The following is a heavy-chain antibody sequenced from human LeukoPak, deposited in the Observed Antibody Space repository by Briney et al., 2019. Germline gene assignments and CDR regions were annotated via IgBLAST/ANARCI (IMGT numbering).Heavy chain of an antibody. V-gene: IGHV5-51*01. CDR3: ARHPSGTYSPFDY. D-gene: IGHD1-26*01. J-gene: IGHJ4*02. Sequence: GESLKISCKGYGYSFTNSWIGWVRQMPGKGLEWMGIIYPGDSDTRYSPSFQGQVTISADKSISTACLQWSSLKASDTAIYYCARHPSGTYSPFDYWGQGTLVTVSS. CDR1: GYSFTNSW. CDR2: IYPGDSDT.